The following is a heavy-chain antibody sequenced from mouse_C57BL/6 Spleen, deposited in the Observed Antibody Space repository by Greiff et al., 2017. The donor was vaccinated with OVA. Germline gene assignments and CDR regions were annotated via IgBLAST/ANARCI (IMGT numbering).Heavy chain of an antibody. V-gene: IGHV5-16*01. CDR2: INYDGSST. CDR1: GFTFSDYY. J-gene: IGHJ2*01. Sequence: EVKLMESEGGLVQPGSSMKLSCTASGFTFSDYYMAWVRQVPEKGLEWVANINYDGSSTYYLDSLKSRFIISRDNAKNILYLQMSSLKSEDTATYYCARRGIGYDGGVDYWGQGTTLTVSS. CDR3: ARRGIGYDGGVDY. D-gene: IGHD2-2*01.